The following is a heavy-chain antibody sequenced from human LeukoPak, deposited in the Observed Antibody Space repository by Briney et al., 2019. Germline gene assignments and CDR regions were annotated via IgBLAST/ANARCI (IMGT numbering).Heavy chain of an antibody. D-gene: IGHD3-10*01. J-gene: IGHJ4*02. CDR3: ARDLLLWFGELSGDSDY. CDR1: GFTFSRYG. Sequence: PRRSLRLSCAASGFTFSRYGMHWVRQAPGKGLEWVAVIWYDRSHKYYADSVKGRFTISRDNSKNTLHLQMNSLRAEDTAVYYCARDLLLWFGELSGDSDYWGQGTLVTVSS. V-gene: IGHV3-33*01. CDR2: IWYDRSHK.